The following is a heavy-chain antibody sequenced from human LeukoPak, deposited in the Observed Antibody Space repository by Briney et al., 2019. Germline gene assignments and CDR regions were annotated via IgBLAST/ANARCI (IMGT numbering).Heavy chain of an antibody. CDR2: IYTSGST. CDR3: ARARRDGYNFSFDY. J-gene: IGHJ4*02. CDR1: GDSISSGIHY. Sequence: SETLSLTCTVSGDSISSGIHYWNWIRQPAGKGLEWIGRIYTSGSTNYNPSLKSRVTMSVDTSKNQFSLKLSSVTAADTAVYYCARARRDGYNFSFDYWGQGTLVTVSS. D-gene: IGHD5-24*01. V-gene: IGHV4-61*02.